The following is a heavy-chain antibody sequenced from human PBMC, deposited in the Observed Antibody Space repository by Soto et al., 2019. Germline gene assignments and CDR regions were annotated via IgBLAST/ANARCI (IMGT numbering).Heavy chain of an antibody. CDR3: ARGSTDSYPGSRIFDF. CDR2: ISGSGGST. D-gene: IGHD3-10*01. J-gene: IGHJ4*02. CDR1: GFTFSSYA. Sequence: GGSLRLSCAASGFTFSSYAMSWVRQAPGKGLEWVSAISGSGGSTYYADSVKGRFTISRDNSKNTLYLQMNSLRAEDTAVYYCARGSTDSYPGSRIFDFWGRATLVSVSA. V-gene: IGHV3-23*01.